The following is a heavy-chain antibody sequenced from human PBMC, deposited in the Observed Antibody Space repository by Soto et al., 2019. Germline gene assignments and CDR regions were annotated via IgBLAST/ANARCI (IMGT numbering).Heavy chain of an antibody. J-gene: IGHJ6*03. CDR3: ARARYCRGGSFYTPTCYYYVQMAV. V-gene: IGHV4-31*02. D-gene: IGHD2-15*01. CDR2: IYYSGST. CDR1: GGSIISGGYY. Sequence: TLSLSCPVSGGSIISGGYYWSLIRQHPGKGLEWIGYIYYSGSTYYNPSLKSRVTISVDTSKNQFSLKLSSVTAADTAVYYCARARYCRGGSFYTPTCYYYVQMAVCGKGPTVT.